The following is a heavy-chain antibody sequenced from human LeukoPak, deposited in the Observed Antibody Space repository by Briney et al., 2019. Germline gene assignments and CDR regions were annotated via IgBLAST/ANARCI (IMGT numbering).Heavy chain of an antibody. J-gene: IGHJ4*02. CDR2: IYTSGSA. Sequence: PSETLSLTCTVSGGSISSGSYYWSWIRQPAGKGLEWIGRIYTSGSANYNPSLKSRVTISVDTSKNQFSLKLSSVTAADTAVYYCARGGRYYYGSGSYDYWGQGTLVTVSS. D-gene: IGHD3-10*01. CDR1: GGSISSGSYY. CDR3: ARGGRYYYGSGSYDY. V-gene: IGHV4-61*02.